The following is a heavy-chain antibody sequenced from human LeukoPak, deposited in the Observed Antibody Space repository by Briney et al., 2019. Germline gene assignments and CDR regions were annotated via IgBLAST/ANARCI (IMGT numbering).Heavy chain of an antibody. J-gene: IGHJ6*02. V-gene: IGHV1-18*01. CDR3: ARYDDFPSYGMDV. Sequence: GASVKVSCKASGYTFTSYGISWVRQAPGQGLEWMGWISAYNGNTNYAQKLQGRVTMTTDTSTSTAYMEPRSLRSDDTAVYYCARYDDFPSYGMDVWGQGTTVTVSS. CDR1: GYTFTSYG. D-gene: IGHD3-3*01. CDR2: ISAYNGNT.